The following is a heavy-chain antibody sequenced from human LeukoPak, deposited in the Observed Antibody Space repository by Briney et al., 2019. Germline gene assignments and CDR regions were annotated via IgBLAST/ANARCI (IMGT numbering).Heavy chain of an antibody. CDR1: GGSISSYY. V-gene: IGHV4-59*01. Sequence: PSETLSLTCTVSGGSISSYYWSWIRQPPGKGLEWIGYIYYSGSTNYNPSLKSRVTISVDTSKNQFSLKLSSVTAADTAVYYCARDSNRRFDYWGQGTLVTVSS. CDR2: IYYSGST. CDR3: ARDSNRRFDY. J-gene: IGHJ4*02.